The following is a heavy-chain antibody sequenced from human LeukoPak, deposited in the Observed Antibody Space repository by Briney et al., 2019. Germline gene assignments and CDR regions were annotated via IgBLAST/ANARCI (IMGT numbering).Heavy chain of an antibody. V-gene: IGHV3-30*04. D-gene: IGHD6-13*01. J-gene: IGHJ4*02. CDR1: GFTFFMSS. CDR2: ISFDGANK. Sequence: GGSLRLSCATSGFTFFMSSMHWVRLAPGKGLEWLAGISFDGANKFSGDSVKGRFSISRDNSKNTLYLQMNSLRLDDTGVYFCARGRAGIAAAGFDYWGQGTLVTVSS. CDR3: ARGRAGIAAAGFDY.